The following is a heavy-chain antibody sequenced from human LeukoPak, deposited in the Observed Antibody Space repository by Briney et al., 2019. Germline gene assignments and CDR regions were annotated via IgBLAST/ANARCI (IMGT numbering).Heavy chain of an antibody. CDR2: ITATGDTA. V-gene: IGHV3-23*01. CDR3: AGDRNSDWYSPLDY. Sequence: GGSLRLSCVASGFTFTKCAMRWIRQAPGKGLEWVAIITATGDTAYYADSVKGRFTISGDNSRNTVYMQMDSLRAEDTAIYYCAGDRNSDWYSPLDYWGQGSQVTVST. D-gene: IGHD6-19*01. J-gene: IGHJ4*02. CDR1: GFTFTKCA.